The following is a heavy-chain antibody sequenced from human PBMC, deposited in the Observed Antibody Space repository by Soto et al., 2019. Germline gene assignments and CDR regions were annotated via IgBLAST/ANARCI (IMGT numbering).Heavy chain of an antibody. CDR1: GGSISGSY. Sequence: SETLSLTGSVSGGSISGSYWSWIRQSPGKGLEWLGYVYYTGSTNYSPSLRSRVSISVDTSKNEFSLRLSSVTAADTAVYFCARSVAVPGAHIDYWGQGTQVTVSS. J-gene: IGHJ4*02. CDR2: VYYTGST. V-gene: IGHV4-59*01. CDR3: ARSVAVPGAHIDY. D-gene: IGHD6-19*01.